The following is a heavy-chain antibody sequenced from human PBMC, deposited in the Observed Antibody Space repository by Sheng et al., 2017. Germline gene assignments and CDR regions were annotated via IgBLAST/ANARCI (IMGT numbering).Heavy chain of an antibody. Sequence: QLQLQESGPGLLKPSETLSLTCTVSGGSISSSSYYWGWIRQPPGKGLEWIGSIYYSGSTYYNPSLKSRVTISVDTSKNQFSLKLSSVTAADTAVYYCASIYDSSGYTSPWGQGTLVTVSS. CDR2: IYYSGST. CDR3: ASIYDSSGYTSP. J-gene: IGHJ5*02. CDR1: GGSISSSSYY. V-gene: IGHV4-39*07. D-gene: IGHD3-22*01.